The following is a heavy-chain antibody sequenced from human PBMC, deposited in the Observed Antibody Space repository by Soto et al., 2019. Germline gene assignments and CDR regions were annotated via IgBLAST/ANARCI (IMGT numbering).Heavy chain of an antibody. V-gene: IGHV3-23*01. J-gene: IGHJ5*01. CDR3: AKGRYIYGLDP. D-gene: IGHD5-18*01. Sequence: GSLRLACTASGLRFNSYAMSWVREAPGKGPEWVSAISDSGDNAFYADSVQGRFTISRDNSYNILYLQMNSLRAEDTALYFCAKGRYIYGLDPWGQGTPVTVSS. CDR2: ISDSGDNA. CDR1: GLRFNSYA.